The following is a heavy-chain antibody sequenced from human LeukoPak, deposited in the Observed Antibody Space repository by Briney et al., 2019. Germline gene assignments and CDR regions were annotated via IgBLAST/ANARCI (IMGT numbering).Heavy chain of an antibody. CDR2: ISGSGGST. CDR3: ARGHTAVTRHFDF. D-gene: IGHD4-17*01. V-gene: IGHV3-23*01. J-gene: IGHJ4*02. CDR1: GFIFSSYG. Sequence: GGSLRLSCAASGFIFSSYGMSWVRQAPGKGLEWVSAISGSGGSTYYADSVKGRFTISRDDAKNLLYLDMNSLRAEDTAVYYCARGHTAVTRHFDFWGQGTLVTVSS.